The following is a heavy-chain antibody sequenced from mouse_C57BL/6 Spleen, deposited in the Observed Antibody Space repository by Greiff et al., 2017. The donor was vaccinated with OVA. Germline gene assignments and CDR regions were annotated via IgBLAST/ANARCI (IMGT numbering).Heavy chain of an antibody. CDR1: GYAFSSSW. D-gene: IGHD3-3*01. CDR2: IYPGDGDT. CDR3: GRSGQPWFAY. Sequence: VQLQQSGPELVKPGASVKISCKASGYAFSSSWMNWVKQRPGKGLEWIGRIYPGDGDTNYNGKFKGKATLTADKSSSTAYMQLSSLTSEDSAVYFCGRSGQPWFAYWGQGTLVTVSA. V-gene: IGHV1-82*01. J-gene: IGHJ3*01.